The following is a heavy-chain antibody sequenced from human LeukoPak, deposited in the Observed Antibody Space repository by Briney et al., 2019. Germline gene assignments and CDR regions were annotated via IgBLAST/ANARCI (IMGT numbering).Heavy chain of an antibody. D-gene: IGHD3-16*02. CDR2: INHSGST. Sequence: PSETLSLTCTVSNGSINFVSYYWSWIRQPPGKGLEWIGEINHSGSTNYNPSLKSRVTISVDTSKNQFSLKLSSVTAADTAVYYCARGGRIMITFGGVIAKIRLDYWGQGTLVTVSS. CDR1: NGSINFVSYY. J-gene: IGHJ4*02. V-gene: IGHV4-34*01. CDR3: ARGGRIMITFGGVIAKIRLDY.